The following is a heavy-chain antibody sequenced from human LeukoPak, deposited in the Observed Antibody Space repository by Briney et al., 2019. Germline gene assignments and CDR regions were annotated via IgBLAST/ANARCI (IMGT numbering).Heavy chain of an antibody. V-gene: IGHV3-11*04. J-gene: IGHJ4*02. CDR2: ISRSGSTK. CDR1: GFTFSDYN. Sequence: GGSLRLSCAASGFTFSDYNMRWIRQAPGKGLEWVSSISRSGSTKYYADSVKGRFTISRDNAKNSLYLQMNSLRAEDTAVYYCAKSWELLLGLFDYWGQGTLVTVSS. D-gene: IGHD1-26*01. CDR3: AKSWELLLGLFDY.